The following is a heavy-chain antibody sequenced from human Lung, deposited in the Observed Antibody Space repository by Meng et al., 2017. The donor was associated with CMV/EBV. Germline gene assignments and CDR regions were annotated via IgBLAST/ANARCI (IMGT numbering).Heavy chain of an antibody. Sequence: ASVKVSCKASGFTFTGYYMHWVRQAPGNGLEWMGWINPNSGGTNYVQKFQGRVTMTRDTSISTVYMELSRLKYDDTAVYYWPRDGPQEWLGYNWFDPWGQGTLVTVSS. D-gene: IGHD3-10*01. CDR3: PRDGPQEWLGYNWFDP. J-gene: IGHJ5*02. CDR1: GFTFTGYY. CDR2: INPNSGGT. V-gene: IGHV1-2*02.